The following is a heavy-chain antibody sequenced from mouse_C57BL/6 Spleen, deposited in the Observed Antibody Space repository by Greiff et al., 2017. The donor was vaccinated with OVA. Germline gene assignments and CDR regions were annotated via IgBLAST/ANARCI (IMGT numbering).Heavy chain of an antibody. CDR3: AGYYVDAMDY. Sequence: DVKLQESGPELVKPGASVKISCKASGYSFTGYYMNWVKQSPEKSLEWIGEINPSTGGTTYNQKFKAKATLTVDKSSSTAYMQLKSLTSEDSAVYYCAGYYVDAMDYWGQGTSVTVSS. J-gene: IGHJ4*01. V-gene: IGHV1-42*01. CDR2: INPSTGGT. CDR1: GYSFTGYY. D-gene: IGHD2-3*01.